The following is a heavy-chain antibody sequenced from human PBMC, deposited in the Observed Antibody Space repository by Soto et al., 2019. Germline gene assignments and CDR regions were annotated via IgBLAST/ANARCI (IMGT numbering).Heavy chain of an antibody. CDR1: GFTFSNYW. CDR2: IKQDGSQK. V-gene: IGHV3-7*03. D-gene: IGHD3-3*01. CDR3: AKLRSGYFTGFDF. J-gene: IGHJ4*01. Sequence: LRLSCAASGFTFSNYWMSWVRQAPGKGLEWVANIKQDGSQKYYVDSVKGRFTISRDNAKNSLYLEMNSLRAEDTAVYSCAKLRSGYFTGFDFWGQGTLVTVSS.